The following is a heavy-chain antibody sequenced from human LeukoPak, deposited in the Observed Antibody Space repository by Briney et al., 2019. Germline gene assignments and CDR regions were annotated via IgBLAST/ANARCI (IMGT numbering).Heavy chain of an antibody. Sequence: ASVKVSCKASGYTFTSYGISWVRRAPGQGLEWMGWISAYNGNTNYAQKLQGRVTMTTDTSTSTAYMELRSLRSDDTAVYYCARIYCTNGVCRRLFDYWGQGTLVTVSS. CDR2: ISAYNGNT. CDR3: ARIYCTNGVCRRLFDY. J-gene: IGHJ4*02. D-gene: IGHD2-8*01. V-gene: IGHV1-18*01. CDR1: GYTFTSYG.